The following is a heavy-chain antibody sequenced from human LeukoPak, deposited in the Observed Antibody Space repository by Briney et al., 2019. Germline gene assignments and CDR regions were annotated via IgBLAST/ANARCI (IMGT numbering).Heavy chain of an antibody. CDR3: ARSPHYYDSSGYYPPYYFDY. D-gene: IGHD3-22*01. CDR2: ISSSSSYI. Sequence: PGGSLRLSCAASGFTFSSYSMNWVRQAPGKGLEWVSSISSSSSYIYYADSVKGRFTISRDNAKNSLYLQMNSLRAEDTAVYYCARSPHYYDSSGYYPPYYFDYWGHGTLVTVSS. V-gene: IGHV3-21*01. J-gene: IGHJ4*01. CDR1: GFTFSSYS.